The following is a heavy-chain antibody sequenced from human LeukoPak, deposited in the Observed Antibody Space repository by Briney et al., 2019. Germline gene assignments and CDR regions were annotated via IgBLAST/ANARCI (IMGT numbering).Heavy chain of an antibody. V-gene: IGHV1-46*01. D-gene: IGHD3-9*01. CDR1: GYTFTSYY. J-gene: IGHJ4*02. Sequence: ASVKVSCKASGYTFTSYYMHWVRQAPGQGLEWMGIINPSGGSTSYAQRFQGRVTMTRDMSTSTVYMELSSLRSEDTAVYYCARDPSYDILTGLSSYYFDYWGQGTLVTVSS. CDR3: ARDPSYDILTGLSSYYFDY. CDR2: INPSGGST.